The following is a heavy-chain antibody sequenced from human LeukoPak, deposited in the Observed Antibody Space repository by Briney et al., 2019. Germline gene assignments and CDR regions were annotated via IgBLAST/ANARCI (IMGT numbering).Heavy chain of an antibody. V-gene: IGHV3-30*01. D-gene: IGHD1-26*01. CDR1: GFTLSHYA. J-gene: IGHJ4*02. CDR3: GRARNGTLKY. Sequence: GGSLSLSCAASGFTLSHYAMHWVRQAPGKGREWVAVISYDGSNKYYGDSVKGRFTISRDNSKNTLYLQMDSLRAEDTVLYYCGRARNGTLKYWGQGTLATVSS. CDR2: ISYDGSNK.